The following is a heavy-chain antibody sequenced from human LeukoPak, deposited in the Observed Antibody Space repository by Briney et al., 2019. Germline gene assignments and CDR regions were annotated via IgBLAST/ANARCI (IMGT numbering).Heavy chain of an antibody. CDR2: ITSGGST. V-gene: IGHV3-23*01. Sequence: GGSLRLSCAASGFTFSSYVMTWVRQAPGKGLEWVSSITSGGSTYYADSVKGRFTISRDYSKNTLYLRMNSLRAEDTAVYFCAKDFEDWGQGTLVTVSS. CDR1: GFTFSSYV. CDR3: AKDFED. J-gene: IGHJ4*02.